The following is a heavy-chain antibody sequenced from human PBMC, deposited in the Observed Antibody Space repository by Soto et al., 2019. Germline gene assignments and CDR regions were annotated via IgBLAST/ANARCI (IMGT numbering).Heavy chain of an antibody. Sequence: QLQLQESGPGLVKPSETLSLTCTVSGGSISIRGYYWGWIRQPPGKGLEWIGTIYYSGSTYYNPSLKSRVTISVDTSKNQFSLKLSYVTAADTAVYYCATSNWFDPWGQGTLVTVSS. CDR3: ATSNWFDP. J-gene: IGHJ5*02. V-gene: IGHV4-39*01. CDR1: GGSISIRGYY. CDR2: IYYSGST.